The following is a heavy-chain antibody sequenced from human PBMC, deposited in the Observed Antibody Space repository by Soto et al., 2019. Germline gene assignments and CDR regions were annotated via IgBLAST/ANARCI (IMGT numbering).Heavy chain of an antibody. Sequence: SETLSLTCTVSGGSISSGDYYWSWIRQPPGKGLEWIGYIYYSGSTYYNPSLKSRVTISVDTSKNQFSLKLSSVTAADTAVYYCARVVLGDTAMVNWFDPWGQGTLVTVSS. CDR1: GGSISSGDYY. J-gene: IGHJ5*02. D-gene: IGHD5-18*01. V-gene: IGHV4-30-4*01. CDR2: IYYSGST. CDR3: ARVVLGDTAMVNWFDP.